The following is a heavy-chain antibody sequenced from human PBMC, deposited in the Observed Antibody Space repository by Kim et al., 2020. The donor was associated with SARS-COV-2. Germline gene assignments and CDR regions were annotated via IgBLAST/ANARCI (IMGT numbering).Heavy chain of an antibody. V-gene: IGHV3-23*03. J-gene: IGHJ6*02. D-gene: IGHD3-10*01. Sequence: GGSLRLSCAASGFTFSSYAMSWVRQAPGKGLEWVSVSYRGGSSTDYADSVKGRFTISRDNSKNTLHLQMNSLRAEDTAVYYCAKTSTMIRGVHYYYYGMDVWGQGTTVTVSS. CDR3: AKTSTMIRGVHYYYYGMDV. CDR1: GFTFSSYA. CDR2: SYRGGSST.